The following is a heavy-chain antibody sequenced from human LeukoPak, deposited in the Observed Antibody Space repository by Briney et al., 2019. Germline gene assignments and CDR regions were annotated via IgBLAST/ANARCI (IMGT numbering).Heavy chain of an antibody. CDR1: GYTFTGYY. V-gene: IGHV1-2*02. J-gene: IGHJ4*02. Sequence: ASVKVSCKASGYTFTGYYMHWVRQAPGQGLEWMGWINPNSGGTNYAQKFQGRVTMTRDTSISTAYMELSRLRSDDTAVYYCARPHSSGRYYFDYWGQGTLVTVSS. D-gene: IGHD6-19*01. CDR3: ARPHSSGRYYFDY. CDR2: INPNSGGT.